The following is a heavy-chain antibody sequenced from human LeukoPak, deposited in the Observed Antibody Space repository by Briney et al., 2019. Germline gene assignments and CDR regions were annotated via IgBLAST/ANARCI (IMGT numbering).Heavy chain of an antibody. J-gene: IGHJ4*02. V-gene: IGHV3-11*01. CDR3: VGAAGPYFDY. CDR1: GFTFSDYY. Sequence: GGSLRLSCAASGFTFSDYYMSWIRQAPGKGLGWVSYISSSGSTIYYADSVKGRFTISRDNAKNLLYLQMNSLRAEETAVYYCVGAAGPYFDYWGQGTLVTVSS. D-gene: IGHD6-13*01. CDR2: ISSSGSTI.